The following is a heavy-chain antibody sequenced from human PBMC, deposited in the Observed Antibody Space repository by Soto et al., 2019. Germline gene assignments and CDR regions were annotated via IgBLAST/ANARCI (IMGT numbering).Heavy chain of an antibody. CDR1: GYTFTSYG. CDR2: ISAYNGNT. V-gene: IGHV1-18*01. Sequence: ASVKVSCKASGYTFTSYGISWVRQAPGQGLEWMGWISAYNGNTNYAQKLQGRVTMTTDTSTSTAYMELRSLRSDDTAVYYCARGLSIVVVPAAMTGGNDYWGQGTLVTVSS. D-gene: IGHD2-2*01. J-gene: IGHJ4*02. CDR3: ARGLSIVVVPAAMTGGNDY.